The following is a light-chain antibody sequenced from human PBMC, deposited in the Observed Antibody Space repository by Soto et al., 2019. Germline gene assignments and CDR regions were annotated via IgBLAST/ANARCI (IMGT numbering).Light chain of an antibody. CDR1: QSVSSN. V-gene: IGKV3-15*01. CDR2: GAS. J-gene: IGKJ5*01. CDR3: KQYNNWPPIT. Sequence: EIVMTQSPATLSVSPGERATLSCRASQSVSSNLAWYQQKPGQAPRLLIYGASTRATGIPARFSGSGSGTEFTITISSLQSEDLGVYYCKQYNNWPPITFGQGTRLEIK.